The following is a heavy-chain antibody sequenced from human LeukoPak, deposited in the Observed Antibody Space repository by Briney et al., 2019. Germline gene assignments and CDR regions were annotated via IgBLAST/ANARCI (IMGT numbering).Heavy chain of an antibody. CDR3: ARGPYSYDSSGAFDI. D-gene: IGHD3-22*01. J-gene: IGHJ3*02. V-gene: IGHV4-61*02. CDR2: ISSSGST. Sequence: SETLSLTCTVSGGSISSGDYYWSWIRQPAGKGLEWIGRISSSGSTNYNPSLKSRVTISVDTSKNQFSLKLSSVTAADTAVYFCARGPYSYDSSGAFDIWGQGAMVTVSS. CDR1: GGSISSGDYY.